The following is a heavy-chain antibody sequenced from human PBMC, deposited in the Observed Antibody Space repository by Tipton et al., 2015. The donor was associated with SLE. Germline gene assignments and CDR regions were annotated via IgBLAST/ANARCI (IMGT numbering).Heavy chain of an antibody. CDR2: ISYDGRNK. Sequence: SLRLSCAASGFIFSSHALHWVRQGPGKGLKWVAVISYDGRNKYYADSVKGRFSISRDTSKNTLYLQMNSLRPEDTAVYYCAGETGGAFDIWGQGTMVTVSS. CDR1: GFIFSSHA. CDR3: AGETGGAFDI. D-gene: IGHD1-26*01. J-gene: IGHJ3*02. V-gene: IGHV3-30*04.